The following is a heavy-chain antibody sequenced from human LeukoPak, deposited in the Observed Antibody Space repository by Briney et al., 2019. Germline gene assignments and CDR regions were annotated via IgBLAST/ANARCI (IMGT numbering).Heavy chain of an antibody. Sequence: PSETLSLTCTVSGGSISSINYYWGWIRQPPGKGLEWIGSIYYSGNTKYNPSLKSRVTISVDTSRNQFSLKLSSVTAADTAVYYCARQTGATWDYFDYWGQGTLVTVSS. D-gene: IGHD1-26*01. CDR2: IYYSGNT. V-gene: IGHV4-39*01. CDR3: ARQTGATWDYFDY. CDR1: GGSISSINYY. J-gene: IGHJ4*02.